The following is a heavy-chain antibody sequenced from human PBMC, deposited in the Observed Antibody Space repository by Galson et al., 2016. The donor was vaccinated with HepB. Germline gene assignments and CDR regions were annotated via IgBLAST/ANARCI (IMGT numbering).Heavy chain of an antibody. D-gene: IGHD6-19*01. V-gene: IGHV2-5*02. Sequence: PALVKPTQTLTLTCNFSGFSLSTSGVGVGWIRQPPGKALEWLALVYWDADRRYSPSLHGRLSITQGTSIDQVVLTMTNMDPVDTATYYCARLGVYTSGWYFFDSWGQGTLVTVSS. CDR3: ARLGVYTSGWYFFDS. J-gene: IGHJ4*02. CDR2: VYWDADR. CDR1: GFSLSTSGVG.